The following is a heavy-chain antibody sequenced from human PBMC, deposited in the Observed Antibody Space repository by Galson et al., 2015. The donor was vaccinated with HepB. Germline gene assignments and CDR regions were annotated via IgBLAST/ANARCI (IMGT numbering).Heavy chain of an antibody. CDR1: GFTFSNYA. D-gene: IGHD3-22*01. CDR3: AKRTRLLLTPMRDDHEYYFMDV. CDR2: ILGPGVTT. V-gene: IGHV3-23*01. Sequence: PLRLSCAASGFTFSNYAMGWARQAPGKGLEWISSILGPGVTTYYADSVRGRFTVSRDNSDNTLYLQMTSLRAEDTAVYFCAKRTRLLLTPMRDDHEYYFMDVWGKGTTVTVSS. J-gene: IGHJ6*03.